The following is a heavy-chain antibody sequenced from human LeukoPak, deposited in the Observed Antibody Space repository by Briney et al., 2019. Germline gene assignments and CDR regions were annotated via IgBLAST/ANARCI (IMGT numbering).Heavy chain of an antibody. D-gene: IGHD1-20*01. CDR3: AREERLANWNDAGAFDI. CDR2: IYHSGST. J-gene: IGHJ3*02. V-gene: IGHV4-4*02. CDR1: GGSISISNW. Sequence: SGTLSLTCAVPGGSISISNWWSWVRQPPGKGLEWIGEIYHSGSTNYNPSLKSRVTISVDKSKNQFSLKLRSVTAADTAVYYCAREERLANWNDAGAFDIWGQGTMVTVSS.